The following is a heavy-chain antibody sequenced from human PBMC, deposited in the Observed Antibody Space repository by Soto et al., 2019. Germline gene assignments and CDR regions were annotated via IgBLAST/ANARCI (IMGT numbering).Heavy chain of an antibody. J-gene: IGHJ4*02. Sequence: EVQLVESGGGLVQPGGSLRLSCAASGFTFSSYWMSWVRQAPGKGLEWVANIKQDGSEKYYVDSVKGRFTISRDTAKNSLYLQMNSLRAEDTAVYYCARESQYYDILPGDYRQYYFDYWGQGTLVTVSS. D-gene: IGHD3-9*01. V-gene: IGHV3-7*01. CDR1: GFTFSSYW. CDR2: IKQDGSEK. CDR3: ARESQYYDILPGDYRQYYFDY.